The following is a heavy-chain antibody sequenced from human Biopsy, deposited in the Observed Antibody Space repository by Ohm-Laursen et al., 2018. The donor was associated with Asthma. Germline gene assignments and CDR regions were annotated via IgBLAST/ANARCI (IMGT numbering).Heavy chain of an antibody. J-gene: IGHJ4*02. CDR1: GFVFRSHA. CDR3: AKRRGYSDLTDFDH. CDR2: VSYDGGVA. Sequence: RSLRLSCTASGFVFRSHAMHWVRQAPGKGLEWAAVVSYDGGVAHYADSMKGRFTISRDNAKSTLYLQMNRLRTDDTAVYYCAKRRGYSDLTDFDHWGQGTLVTVSS. V-gene: IGHV3-30*18. D-gene: IGHD3-3*01.